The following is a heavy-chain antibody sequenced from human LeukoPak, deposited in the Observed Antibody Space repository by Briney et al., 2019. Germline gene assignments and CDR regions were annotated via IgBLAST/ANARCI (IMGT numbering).Heavy chain of an antibody. CDR2: ISSSDSTI. Sequence: PGGSLRLSCAASGFTFSSYEMNWVRQAPGKGLEWVSYISSSDSTIYYADSVKGRFTISRDNAKNSLYLQMNSLRAEDTAVYYCARGGRTTVTAYYFDYWGQGTLVTVSS. CDR1: GFTFSSYE. D-gene: IGHD4-11*01. J-gene: IGHJ4*02. CDR3: ARGGRTTVTAYYFDY. V-gene: IGHV3-48*03.